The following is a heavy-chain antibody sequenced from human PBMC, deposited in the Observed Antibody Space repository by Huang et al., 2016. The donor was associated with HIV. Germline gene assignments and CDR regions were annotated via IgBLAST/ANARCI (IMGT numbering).Heavy chain of an antibody. J-gene: IGHJ5*02. D-gene: IGHD3-10*01. V-gene: IGHV1-18*01. CDR3: ARFRGPQVTLNWLDP. CDR1: GYTFFTYS. Sequence: QVQLVQSGPEMKKPGASVNVSCKASGYTFFTYSISWVRQAPGKGLEWMGWVSTYNGHTNYAQKFQGRLTLTTDVSTNSAYMELKNLRSDDTAVYYCARFRGPQVTLNWLDPWGQGTLVTVSS. CDR2: VSTYNGHT.